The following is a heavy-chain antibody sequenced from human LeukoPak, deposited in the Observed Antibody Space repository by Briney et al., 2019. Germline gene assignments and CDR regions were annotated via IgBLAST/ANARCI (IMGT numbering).Heavy chain of an antibody. CDR1: GFTFSSYS. Sequence: GGSLRLSCAASGFTFSSYSMNWVRQAPGKGLEWVSSISSSSSYIYYADSVKGRFTISRDNAKNSLYLQMNSLRAEDTAVYYCAREVEPTYYYGSGRPNGMDVWGQGTTVTVSS. CDR3: AREVEPTYYYGSGRPNGMDV. D-gene: IGHD3-10*01. V-gene: IGHV3-21*01. CDR2: ISSSSSYI. J-gene: IGHJ6*02.